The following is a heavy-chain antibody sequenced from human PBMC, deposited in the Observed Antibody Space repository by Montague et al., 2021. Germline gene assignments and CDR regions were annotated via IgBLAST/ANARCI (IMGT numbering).Heavy chain of an antibody. J-gene: IGHJ4*02. CDR2: MYTRGGT. CDR3: ARGVVAAPPVVDY. Sequence: RMYTRGGTDYNPSLESQVTMSVDTSKNQFSLKVYSVTAADTAMYYCARGVVAAPPVVDYWGRGTLV. D-gene: IGHD2-15*01. V-gene: IGHV4-4*07.